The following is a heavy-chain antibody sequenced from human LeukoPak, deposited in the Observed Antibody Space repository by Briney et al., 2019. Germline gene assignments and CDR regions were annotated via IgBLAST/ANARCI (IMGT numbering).Heavy chain of an antibody. J-gene: IGHJ3*02. CDR3: VRGGYCSGGTCYKWNAFDI. CDR2: IFSSGSSI. Sequence: GGSLRLSCAASGFPFSSNEINWVRQAPGKGLEWVSYIFSSGSSIYYADSVRGRFTISRDNAKNSLYLQMNSLRAEDTAIYYCVRGGYCSGGTCYKWNAFDIWGQGTRVTVSS. D-gene: IGHD2-15*01. V-gene: IGHV3-48*03. CDR1: GFPFSSNE.